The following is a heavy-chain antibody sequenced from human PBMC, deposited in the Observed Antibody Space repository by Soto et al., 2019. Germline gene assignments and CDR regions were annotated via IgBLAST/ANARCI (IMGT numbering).Heavy chain of an antibody. V-gene: IGHV1-3*01. CDR1: GYTFTTYT. D-gene: IGHD6-13*01. CDR3: ARDGAAARYYYFDY. J-gene: IGHJ4*02. Sequence: GASVKVSCKASGYTFTTYTMHWVRQAPGQRLEWMGWINAGNGDTKYSQKFQGRVTITRDTSASIAYMELSSLRSEDTAIYYCARDGAAARYYYFDYWGQATRVTVSS. CDR2: INAGNGDT.